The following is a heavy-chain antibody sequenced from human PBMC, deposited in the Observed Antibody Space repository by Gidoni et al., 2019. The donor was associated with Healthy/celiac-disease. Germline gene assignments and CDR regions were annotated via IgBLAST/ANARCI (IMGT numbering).Heavy chain of an antibody. D-gene: IGHD3-10*01. CDR3: AKDTHSYGSGSYYP. CDR2: ISWNSGSI. CDR1: GFTVDDYA. Sequence: EVQLADSGGGLVQPGRSLILSFAASGFTVDDYAMHWVRPAPGKVLEWGSGISWNSGSIGYADSVKGRFTISRDNAKNSLYLQMNSLRAEDMALYYCAKDTHSYGSGSYYPWGQGTLVTVSS. V-gene: IGHV3-9*03. J-gene: IGHJ5*02.